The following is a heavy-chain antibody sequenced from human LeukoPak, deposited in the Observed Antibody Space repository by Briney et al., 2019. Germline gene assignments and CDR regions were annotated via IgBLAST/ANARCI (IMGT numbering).Heavy chain of an antibody. V-gene: IGHV4-59*01. CDR2: IYYSGST. CDR1: GGSISSYY. J-gene: IGHJ4*02. CDR3: ARGLNYGSGFYYFDY. D-gene: IGHD3-10*01. Sequence: SETLSLTCTVSGGSISSYYWSWIRQSPGKGLEWIGYIYYSGSTNYNPSLKSRVTISVDTSKNQFSLKLSSVTAADTAVYYCARGLNYGSGFYYFDYWGQGTLVTVSS.